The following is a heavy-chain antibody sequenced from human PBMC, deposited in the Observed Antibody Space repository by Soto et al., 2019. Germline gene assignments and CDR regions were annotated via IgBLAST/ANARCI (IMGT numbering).Heavy chain of an antibody. D-gene: IGHD2-21*01. J-gene: IGHJ4*02. CDR3: GRSRGDGPIPFDY. CDR2: IYYSGST. Sequence: QVQLQESGPGLVKPSQTLSLTCTVSGGSISSGDYYWSWIRQPPGKSLEWIGYIYYSGSTYYKPSLKSRVTMSRDTSKSQFAVKMSSVTAADTGVYYCGRSRGDGPIPFDYWGQGTLVSVCS. CDR1: GGSISSGDYY. V-gene: IGHV4-30-4*01.